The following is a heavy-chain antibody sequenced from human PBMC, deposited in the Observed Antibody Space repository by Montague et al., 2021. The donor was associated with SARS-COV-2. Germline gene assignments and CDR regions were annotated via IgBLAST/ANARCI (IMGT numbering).Heavy chain of an antibody. Sequence: SETLSLTCTVSSGSISSYYWSWIRQPPGKGLEWIGYIYYSGSTNYNPSLKSRVTISVDTSKNQFSLKLSSVTAADTAVYYCARGAWYRSSWYLALEIWGQGTMVTVSS. CDR2: IYYSGST. CDR3: ARGAWYRSSWYLALEI. J-gene: IGHJ3*02. V-gene: IGHV4-59*01. D-gene: IGHD6-13*01. CDR1: SGSISSYY.